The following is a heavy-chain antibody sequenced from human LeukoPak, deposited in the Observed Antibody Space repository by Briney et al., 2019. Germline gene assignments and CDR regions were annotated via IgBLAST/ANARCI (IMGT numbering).Heavy chain of an antibody. V-gene: IGHV3-7*01. CDR3: AKLAKYFYGSETYYFFEH. D-gene: IGHD3-10*01. CDR2: INQDGTEK. Sequence: PGGSPRLSCAASGLIFSSYWMSWVRQAPGKGLEWVANINQDGTEKYYVDSVKGRFTISRDNAKNSLYLQMNSLRVEDTAVYYCAKLAKYFYGSETYYFFEHWGQGTPVTASS. J-gene: IGHJ4*02. CDR1: GLIFSSYW.